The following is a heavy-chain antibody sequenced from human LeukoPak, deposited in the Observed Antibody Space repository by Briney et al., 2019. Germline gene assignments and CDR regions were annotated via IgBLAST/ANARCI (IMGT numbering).Heavy chain of an antibody. CDR3: ARDLTYCSSTSCQYYFDY. CDR1: GYTFTSYG. CDR2: ISAYNGNT. Sequence: ASVKVSCKASGYTFTSYGIGWVRQAPGQGLEWMGWISAYNGNTNYAQKLQGRVTMTTDTSTSTAYMELRSLRSDDTAVYYCARDLTYCSSTSCQYYFDYWGQGTLVTVSS. D-gene: IGHD2-2*01. J-gene: IGHJ4*02. V-gene: IGHV1-18*01.